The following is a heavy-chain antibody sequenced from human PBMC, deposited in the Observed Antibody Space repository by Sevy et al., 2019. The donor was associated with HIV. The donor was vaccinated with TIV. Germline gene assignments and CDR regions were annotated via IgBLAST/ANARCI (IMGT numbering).Heavy chain of an antibody. Sequence: ASVKVSCKASGGTFSNYAISWVRQAPGQGLEWMGGFIPMFDTANYAQKFQGKVTLTADGSTTTAYIELSSLRSDDTAVYYCAGSYFDSSGYSPLYYYGMDVWGQGTTVTVSS. CDR1: GGTFSNYA. CDR2: FIPMFDTA. V-gene: IGHV1-69*13. D-gene: IGHD3-22*01. J-gene: IGHJ6*02. CDR3: AGSYFDSSGYSPLYYYGMDV.